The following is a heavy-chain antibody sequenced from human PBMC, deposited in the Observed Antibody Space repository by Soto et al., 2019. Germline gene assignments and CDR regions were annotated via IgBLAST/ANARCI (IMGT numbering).Heavy chain of an antibody. D-gene: IGHD6-13*01. CDR3: ARAGLIAAAGTAHYRGMDV. J-gene: IGHJ6*02. CDR2: ISSSGSTI. CDR1: EVAFSSDE. V-gene: IGHV3-48*03. Sequence: SRRRSCAASEVAFSSDERNCVRQAPGKGLYWVSYISSSGSTIYYADSVKGRFTISRYNAKNSLYLQMNSLRAEDTAVYYCARAGLIAAAGTAHYRGMDVWGQGSRVPDSS.